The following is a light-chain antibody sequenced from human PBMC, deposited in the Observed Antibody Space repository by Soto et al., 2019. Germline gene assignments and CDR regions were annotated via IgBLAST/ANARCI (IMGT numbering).Light chain of an antibody. Sequence: EIVMTQSPATLSVSPGERATLSCRASQAVSSNLAWYQQKPGQAPRLLIYAASTRAAGIPDRFSGSGSGTGFALTITSLQSEDFATYYCQQSYSTPWTFGQGTKVEIK. J-gene: IGKJ1*01. CDR3: QQSYSTPWT. V-gene: IGKV3-15*01. CDR1: QAVSSN. CDR2: AAS.